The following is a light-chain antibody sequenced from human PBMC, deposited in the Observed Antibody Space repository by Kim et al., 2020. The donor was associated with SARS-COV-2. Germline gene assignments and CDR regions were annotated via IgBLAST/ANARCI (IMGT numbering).Light chain of an antibody. Sequence: DIQMTQSPSTLSASVGDRVTITCRASQNINNWLAWYQQKPGKAPNLLIYKASNLESGVPLRFSGSGSGTEFTLTISSLQSEDFATYYCQQYYSYPRTFGQGTKVDIK. CDR1: QNINNW. CDR2: KAS. CDR3: QQYYSYPRT. V-gene: IGKV1-5*03. J-gene: IGKJ1*01.